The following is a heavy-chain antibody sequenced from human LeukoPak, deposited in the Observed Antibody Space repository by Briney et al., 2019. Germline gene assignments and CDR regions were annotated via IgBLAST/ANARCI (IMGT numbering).Heavy chain of an antibody. J-gene: IGHJ5*02. CDR2: ISSSSSYI. CDR1: GFTFSSYS. CDR3: ARDRQLGWFDP. Sequence: PGGSLRLSCAASGFTFSSYSMNWVRQAPGKGLEWVSSISSSSSYIYYADSVRGRFTISRDNAKNSLYLQMNSLRAEDTAVYYCARDRQLGWFDPWGQGTLVTVSS. D-gene: IGHD6-13*01. V-gene: IGHV3-21*01.